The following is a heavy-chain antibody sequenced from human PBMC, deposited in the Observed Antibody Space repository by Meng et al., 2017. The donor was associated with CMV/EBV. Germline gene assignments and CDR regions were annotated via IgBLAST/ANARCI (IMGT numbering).Heavy chain of an antibody. D-gene: IGHD1-26*01. V-gene: IGHV3-30-3*01. J-gene: IGHJ4*02. CDR2: ISYDVSSK. CDR3: ARDMEPLALVATADY. CDR1: GFSFSDYP. Sequence: GGSLRLSCAASGFSFSDYPMHWVRQAPGKGLEWVAVISYDVSSKYYTDSVKGRFTISRDNSKNTLYLQMNSLRAEDTAVYYCARDMEPLALVATADYWGQGTLVNVSS.